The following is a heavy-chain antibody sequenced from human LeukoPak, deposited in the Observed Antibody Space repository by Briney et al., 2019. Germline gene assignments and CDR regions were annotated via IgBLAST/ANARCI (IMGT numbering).Heavy chain of an antibody. J-gene: IGHJ5*02. CDR2: ITPNDGDT. D-gene: IGHD3-9*01. CDR3: AREAYELVTGANWFDP. Sequence: ASVKVSCKASGYIFTDFYLHWVRQAPGQGLEWMGWITPNDGDTNYAQRFQGRLTMTRDTSSSTVYMEMERLKSDDTAIYYCAREAYELVTGANWFDPWGQGTLVTVSS. CDR1: GYIFTDFY. V-gene: IGHV1-2*02.